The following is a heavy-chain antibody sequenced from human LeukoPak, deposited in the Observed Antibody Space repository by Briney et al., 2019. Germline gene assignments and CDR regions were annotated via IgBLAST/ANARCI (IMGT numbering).Heavy chain of an antibody. CDR1: GFTFSSYG. CDR2: ISYDGSNK. Sequence: GRSLRLSCAASGFTFSSYGMHWVRQAPGKGPEWVAVISYDGSNKYYADSVKGRFTISRDNSKNTLYLQMNSLRAEDTAVYYCAKDGSSGLDAFDIWGQGTMVTVSS. V-gene: IGHV3-30*18. J-gene: IGHJ3*02. D-gene: IGHD6-19*01. CDR3: AKDGSSGLDAFDI.